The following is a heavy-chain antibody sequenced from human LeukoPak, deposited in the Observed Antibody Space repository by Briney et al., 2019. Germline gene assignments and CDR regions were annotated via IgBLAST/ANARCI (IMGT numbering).Heavy chain of an antibody. CDR1: GFTFSSYS. CDR2: ISSSSSYI. CDR3: ARQLRGYSYGSDY. Sequence: GGSLRLSCAASGFTFSSYSMNWVRQAPGKGLEWVSSISSSSSYIYYADSVKGRFTISRDNAKNSLYLQMNSLRAEDTAVYYCARQLRGYSYGSDYWGQGTLVTVSS. V-gene: IGHV3-21*01. J-gene: IGHJ4*02. D-gene: IGHD5-18*01.